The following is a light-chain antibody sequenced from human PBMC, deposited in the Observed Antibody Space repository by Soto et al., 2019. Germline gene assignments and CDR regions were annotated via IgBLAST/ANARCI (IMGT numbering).Light chain of an antibody. CDR2: GSS. Sequence: DIQMTQSPPSLSASVGDRVTISCRASQTIIDYLHWYQQKPGKAPTLLIYGSSSLQTGVPPRFSGSGSGTEFTLTISSPQPEDFGTYYCQQTYDSLVSFGGGTKVDI. V-gene: IGKV1-39*01. CDR1: QTIIDY. J-gene: IGKJ4*01. CDR3: QQTYDSLVS.